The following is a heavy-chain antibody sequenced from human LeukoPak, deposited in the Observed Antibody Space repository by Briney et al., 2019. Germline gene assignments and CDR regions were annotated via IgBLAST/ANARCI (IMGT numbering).Heavy chain of an antibody. CDR1: GFTFSSYW. D-gene: IGHD3-16*01. CDR2: ISGSGSST. J-gene: IGHJ6*03. Sequence: GGSLRLSCAASGFTFSSYWMSWVRQAPGKGLEWVSPISGSGSSTYYADSVKGRFTISRDNSKNTLYLQMNSLRAEDTAVYYCARHGANYYYYYMDVWGKGTTVTVSS. V-gene: IGHV3-23*01. CDR3: ARHGANYYYYYMDV.